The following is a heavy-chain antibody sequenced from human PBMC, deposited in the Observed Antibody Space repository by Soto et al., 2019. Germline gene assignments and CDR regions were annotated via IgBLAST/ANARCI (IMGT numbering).Heavy chain of an antibody. CDR2: INHSGST. V-gene: IGHV4-34*01. CDR3: ARATTSSGRRSRWYFGYYYGMDV. Sequence: PSETLSLTCAVYGGSFSGYYWSWIRQPPGKGLEWIGEINHSGSTNYNPSLKSRVTISVDTSKNQFSLKLSSVTAADTAVYYCARATTSSGRRSRWYFGYYYGMDVWGQGTTVTVSS. CDR1: GGSFSGYY. J-gene: IGHJ6*02. D-gene: IGHD6-13*01.